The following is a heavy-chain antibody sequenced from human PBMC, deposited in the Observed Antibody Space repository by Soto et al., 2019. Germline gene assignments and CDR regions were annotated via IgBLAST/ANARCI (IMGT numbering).Heavy chain of an antibody. CDR1: GFTVSSLY. J-gene: IGHJ4*02. CDR2: ISSNGNT. V-gene: IGHV3-66*01. D-gene: IGHD3-3*01. CDR3: ARDTLGGAYNFLH. Sequence: EVQLVESGGDLVQPGGSRRLSCAASGFTVSSLYMTWVRQAPGKGLQWVAVISSNGNTYYADSVKGRFTISRDNFKNTVYLQMNNLRAEDTAMYYCARDTLGGAYNFLHGGQGTLVTVSS.